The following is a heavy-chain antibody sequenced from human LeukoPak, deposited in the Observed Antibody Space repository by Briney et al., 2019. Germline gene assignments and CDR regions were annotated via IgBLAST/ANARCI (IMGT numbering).Heavy chain of an antibody. CDR1: GFTFSSYA. Sequence: GGSLRLSCAASGFTFSSYAMHWVRQAPGKGLEGVAVISYDGSNKYYADSVKGRFTISRDNSKNTLYLQMNSLRAEDTAVYYCARGDNIVVVPAAPDYWGQGTLVTVSS. D-gene: IGHD2-2*01. J-gene: IGHJ4*02. V-gene: IGHV3-30*04. CDR2: ISYDGSNK. CDR3: ARGDNIVVVPAAPDY.